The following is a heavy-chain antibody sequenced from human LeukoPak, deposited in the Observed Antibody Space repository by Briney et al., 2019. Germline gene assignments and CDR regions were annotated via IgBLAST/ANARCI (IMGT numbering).Heavy chain of an antibody. Sequence: ASVKVSCKASGYTFTGYYMHWVRQAPGQGLEWMGRINPNSGGTNYAQKFQGRVTMTRDTSISTAYKELSRLRSDDTAVYYCARGGKIAATPFDYWGQGTLVTVSS. CDR1: GYTFTGYY. D-gene: IGHD2-15*01. J-gene: IGHJ4*02. CDR3: ARGGKIAATPFDY. CDR2: INPNSGGT. V-gene: IGHV1-2*06.